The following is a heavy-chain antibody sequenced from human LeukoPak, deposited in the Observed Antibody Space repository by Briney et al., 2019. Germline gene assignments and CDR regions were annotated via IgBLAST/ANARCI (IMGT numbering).Heavy chain of an antibody. D-gene: IGHD3-22*01. V-gene: IGHV3-23*01. Sequence: GGSLRLSCAASGFTFSSYAMSWVRQAPGKGLEWVSAISGSGGSTYYADSVKGRFTISRDNSKNTLYLQMNSLRAEDTAVYYCAREWYYDSSGYYPGYFDYWGQGTLVTVSS. CDR3: AREWYYDSSGYYPGYFDY. J-gene: IGHJ4*02. CDR1: GFTFSSYA. CDR2: ISGSGGST.